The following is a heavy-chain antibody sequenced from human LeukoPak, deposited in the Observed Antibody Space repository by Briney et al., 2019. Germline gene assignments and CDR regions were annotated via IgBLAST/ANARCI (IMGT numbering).Heavy chain of an antibody. CDR1: GGSISSGSYY. V-gene: IGHV4-61*02. J-gene: IGHJ3*02. Sequence: PSETLSLTCTVSGGSISSGSYYWSWIRQPAGKGLEWIGRIYTSGSTNYNPSLKSRVTISVDTSKNQFSLKLSSVTAADTAVYYCARRDGSKLAPGAGAFDIWGQGTMVTVSS. D-gene: IGHD5-24*01. CDR3: ARRDGSKLAPGAGAFDI. CDR2: IYTSGST.